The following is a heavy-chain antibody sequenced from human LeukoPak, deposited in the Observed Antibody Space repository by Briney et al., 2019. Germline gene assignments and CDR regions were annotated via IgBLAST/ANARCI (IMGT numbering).Heavy chain of an antibody. Sequence: ASVKVSCKVSGYTFTVYYMHWVRQAPGQGLEWLGWINPNRGGTNYAQNFQGRVTMTRDTSISTAYMELSRLRSDDTAVYYCARDQGHGGNSWDYWGQGTLVTVSS. J-gene: IGHJ4*02. V-gene: IGHV1-2*02. D-gene: IGHD4-23*01. CDR2: INPNRGGT. CDR3: ARDQGHGGNSWDY. CDR1: GYTFTVYY.